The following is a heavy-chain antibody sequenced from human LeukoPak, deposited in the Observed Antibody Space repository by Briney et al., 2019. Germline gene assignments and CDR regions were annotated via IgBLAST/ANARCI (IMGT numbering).Heavy chain of an antibody. J-gene: IGHJ2*01. V-gene: IGHV3-23*01. CDR2: ISASGAST. CDR3: ARGLHSSGWSYYWYFDL. D-gene: IGHD6-19*01. Sequence: GGSLRLSCAASGITFSSYAMSWVRQSPGKGLEWVSSISASGASTYYADSVKGRFTISRDNAKNSLYLQLNSLRAEDTAVYYCARGLHSSGWSYYWYFDLWGRGTLVTVSS. CDR1: GITFSSYA.